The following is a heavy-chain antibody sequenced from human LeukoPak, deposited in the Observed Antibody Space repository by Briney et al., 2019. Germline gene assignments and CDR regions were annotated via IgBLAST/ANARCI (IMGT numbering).Heavy chain of an antibody. CDR3: ARVEEGYGSGRRENFYYYYMDV. D-gene: IGHD3-10*01. V-gene: IGHV4-59*01. J-gene: IGHJ6*03. CDR1: GGSISSYY. CDR2: IHYSGST. Sequence: SETLSLTCTVSGGSISSYYWSWIRQPPGKGLEWIGYIHYSGSTNYNPSLKRRVTISVDTSKNQFSLKLTSVTAADTAVYYCARVEEGYGSGRRENFYYYYMDVWGKGTTVTISS.